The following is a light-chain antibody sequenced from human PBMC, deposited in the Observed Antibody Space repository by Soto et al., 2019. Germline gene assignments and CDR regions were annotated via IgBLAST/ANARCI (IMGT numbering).Light chain of an antibody. V-gene: IGKV3-20*01. Sequence: EIVLTQSPGTLSLSPGDRAALSCRASETVSSDFLAWYQQKPGQAPRLLIYGASSRATGIPDRFSGSGSGTDFTLTISRLEPEDFAVYYCQQYGSSPPTFGQGTKVDIK. CDR3: QQYGSSPPT. CDR1: ETVSSDF. CDR2: GAS. J-gene: IGKJ1*01.